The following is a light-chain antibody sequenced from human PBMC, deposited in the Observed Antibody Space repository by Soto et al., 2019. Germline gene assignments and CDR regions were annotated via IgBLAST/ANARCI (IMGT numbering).Light chain of an antibody. CDR3: QSYDSSLSGSRV. V-gene: IGLV1-40*01. J-gene: IGLJ2*01. Sequence: QSVLTQPPSVSGAPGQRVTISCTGSSSNIGAGYDVHWYQQLPGTAPKLLIYGNTNRPSGVPDRFSGSKSGTSASLAIIGLQAEDEADYYGQSYDSSLSGSRVFGGGTKLTVL. CDR2: GNT. CDR1: SSNIGAGYD.